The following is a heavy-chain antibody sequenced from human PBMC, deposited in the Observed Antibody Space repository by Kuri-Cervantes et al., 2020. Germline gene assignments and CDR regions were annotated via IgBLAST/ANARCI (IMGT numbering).Heavy chain of an antibody. J-gene: IGHJ4*02. CDR3: ARVQRRLRGYSGYAV. V-gene: IGHV1-3*01. CDR2: INAGNGNT. D-gene: IGHD5-12*01. CDR1: GYTFSSYA. Sequence: ASVKVSCKASGYTFSSYAMHWVRQAPGQRLEWMGWINAGNGNTAYSQKFQGRVTITRDTSASAAYMELRSLRSDDTAVYYCARVQRRLRGYSGYAVWGQGTLVTVSS.